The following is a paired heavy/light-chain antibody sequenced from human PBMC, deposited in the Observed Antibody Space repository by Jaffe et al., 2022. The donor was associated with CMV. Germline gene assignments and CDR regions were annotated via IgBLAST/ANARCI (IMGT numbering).Heavy chain of an antibody. Sequence: QVQLQESGPGLVKPSQTLSLTCTVSDGSINNGAYYWSWIRQHPGQGLEWIGCIYYTGTTSYNPSLKSRLTISIDTSKNQFSLELNSVTAADTAVYYCAVWGSYRYMVTNSWGQGTLVTVSS. CDR1: DGSINNGAYY. CDR2: IYYTGTT. V-gene: IGHV4-31*03. CDR3: AVWGSYRYMVTNS. J-gene: IGHJ4*02. D-gene: IGHD3-16*02.
Light chain of an antibody. Sequence: DIQMTQSPSTLSASVGDRVTITCRASQSISTWLAWYQQKPGKAPKFLIYQASNLESGVPSRFSGSGSGTEFTLTISSLQPDDFATYYCQHYNSYPYTFGQGTRLEIK. CDR3: QHYNSYPYT. J-gene: IGKJ2*01. V-gene: IGKV1-5*03. CDR2: QAS. CDR1: QSISTW.